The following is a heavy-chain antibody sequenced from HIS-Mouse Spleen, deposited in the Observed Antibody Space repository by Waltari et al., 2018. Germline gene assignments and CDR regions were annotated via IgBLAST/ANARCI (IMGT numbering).Heavy chain of an antibody. CDR3: ARVREVVVIHDAFDI. D-gene: IGHD3-22*01. CDR1: GYPFTGHY. V-gene: IGHV1-2*02. Sequence: QVQLVQSGAEVKKPGASVTVSCKASGYPFTGHYMHGVRQARGQGLEWMGWINPNSGGTNYAQKFQGRVTMTRDTSISTAYMELSRLRSDDTAVYYCARVREVVVIHDAFDIWGQGTMVTVSS. CDR2: INPNSGGT. J-gene: IGHJ3*02.